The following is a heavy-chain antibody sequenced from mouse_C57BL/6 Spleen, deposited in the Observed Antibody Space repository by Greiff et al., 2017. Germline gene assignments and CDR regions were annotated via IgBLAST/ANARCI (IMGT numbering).Heavy chain of an antibody. CDR1: GYTFTDYY. CDR2: INPNNGGT. Sequence: EVQLQQSGPELVKPGASVKISCKASGYTFTDYYMNWVKQSHGKSLEWIGDINPNNGGTSYNQKFKGKATLTVDKSSSTAYMELRSLTSEDSAVYYCARLGGSLLRFDYWGQGTTLTVSS. J-gene: IGHJ2*01. D-gene: IGHD1-2*01. V-gene: IGHV1-26*01. CDR3: ARLGGSLLRFDY.